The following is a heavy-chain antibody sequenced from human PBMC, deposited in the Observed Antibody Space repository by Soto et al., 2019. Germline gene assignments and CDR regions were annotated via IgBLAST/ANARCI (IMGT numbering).Heavy chain of an antibody. CDR3: ARDLLLHYYDSTRHWFDP. CDR1: GYTFTSYG. V-gene: IGHV1-18*01. D-gene: IGHD3-22*01. CDR2: ISAYNGNT. Sequence: ASVKVSCKASGYTFTSYGISWVRQAPGQGLEWMGWISAYNGNTNYAQKLQGRVTMTTDTSTSTAYMGLRSLRSEDTAVYYCARDLLLHYYDSTRHWFDPWGQGTLVTVSS. J-gene: IGHJ5*02.